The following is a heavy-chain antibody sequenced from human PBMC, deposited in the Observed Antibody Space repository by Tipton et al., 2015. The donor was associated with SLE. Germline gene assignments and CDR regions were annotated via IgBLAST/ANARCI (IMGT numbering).Heavy chain of an antibody. CDR3: AGTPWLVRFEY. V-gene: IGHV4-39*01. D-gene: IGHD6-19*01. CDR2: IYYSGTT. Sequence: LRLSCTVSGGSISGTSHYWGWIRQSPGKGLEWLGSIYYSGTTYYNPSLKSRVTISVDTSKNQISLKLRSVTATDTAVYYCAGTPWLVRFEYWGQGTLVNVS. J-gene: IGHJ4*02. CDR1: GGSISGTSHY.